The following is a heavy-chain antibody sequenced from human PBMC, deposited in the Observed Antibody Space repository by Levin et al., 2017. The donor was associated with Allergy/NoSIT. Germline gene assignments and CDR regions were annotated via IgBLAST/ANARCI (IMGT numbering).Heavy chain of an antibody. CDR1: GFTFSNYA. Sequence: GGSLRLSCAASGFTFSNYAMSWVRQAPGKGLEWVSIIDGSGGDTYYADSVKGRFTISRDNSKNTVSLQMDSLRAEDTAVYYCADPPSVYWGQGTLVTVSS. V-gene: IGHV3-23*01. J-gene: IGHJ4*02. CDR3: ADPPSVY. CDR2: IDGSGGDT.